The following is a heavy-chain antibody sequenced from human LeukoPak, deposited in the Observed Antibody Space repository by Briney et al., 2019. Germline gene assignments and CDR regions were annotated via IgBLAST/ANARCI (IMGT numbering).Heavy chain of an antibody. CDR2: IYYSGST. V-gene: IGHV4-39*01. Sequence: PSETLSLTCTVPGGSISSSSYYWGWIRQPPGKGLEWIGSIYYSGSTYYNPSLKSRVTISVDTSKNQFSLKLSSVTAADTAVYYCARHISGWYGALVWGQGTLVTVSS. CDR3: ARHISGWYGALV. D-gene: IGHD6-19*01. J-gene: IGHJ4*02. CDR1: GGSISSSSYY.